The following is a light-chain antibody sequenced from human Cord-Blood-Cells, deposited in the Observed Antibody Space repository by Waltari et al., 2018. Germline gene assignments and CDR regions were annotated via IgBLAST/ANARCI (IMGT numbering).Light chain of an antibody. CDR2: AAS. V-gene: IGKV1-39*01. Sequence: DIQMTQAPSSLSAYVGDRVTITCRASQSISSYLNWYQQKPGKAPQLLIYAASSLQSGVPSRFSGSGSGTDFTLTISSLQPEDFATYYCQQSYSTPPGTFGGGTKVEIK. CDR3: QQSYSTPPGT. J-gene: IGKJ4*01. CDR1: QSISSY.